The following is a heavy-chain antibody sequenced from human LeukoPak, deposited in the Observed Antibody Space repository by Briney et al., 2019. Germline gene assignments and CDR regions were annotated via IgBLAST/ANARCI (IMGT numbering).Heavy chain of an antibody. V-gene: IGHV3-7*01. D-gene: IGHD3-10*01. Sequence: GGSLRLSCAASGFTFSSYWMSWVRQAPGKGLEWVANINQDGSEKYYVDSVKGRFTISRDNAKNSLYLQMNSLRAEDTAVYYCARDGELLWFGEFTPYDYWGQGTLVTVSS. CDR1: GFTFSSYW. CDR2: INQDGSEK. J-gene: IGHJ4*02. CDR3: ARDGELLWFGEFTPYDY.